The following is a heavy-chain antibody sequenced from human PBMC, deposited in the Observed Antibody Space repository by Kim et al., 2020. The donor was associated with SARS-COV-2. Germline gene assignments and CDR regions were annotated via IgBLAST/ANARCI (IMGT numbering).Heavy chain of an antibody. Sequence: NHYADTLRSRITISPDTSKNKFSLQLNSVTPEDTAVYYGARDAPVGSHLDYWGQGTLVTVSS. V-gene: IGHV6-1*01. CDR3: ARDAPVGSHLDY. D-gene: IGHD1-26*01. CDR2: N. J-gene: IGHJ4*02.